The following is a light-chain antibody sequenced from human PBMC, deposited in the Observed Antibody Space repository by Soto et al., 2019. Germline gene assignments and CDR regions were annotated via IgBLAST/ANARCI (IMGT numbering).Light chain of an antibody. CDR3: HQYGSSPRP. CDR2: GAS. Sequence: EIVLTQSPGTLSLSPGERATLSCRASQSVGSSYLAWHQQKPGQAPRLLIYGASSRATGSPDRFSGSGSGTDFTLTISRLEPEDFAVYYCHQYGSSPRPLGQGTKLEIK. J-gene: IGKJ2*01. CDR1: QSVGSSY. V-gene: IGKV3-20*01.